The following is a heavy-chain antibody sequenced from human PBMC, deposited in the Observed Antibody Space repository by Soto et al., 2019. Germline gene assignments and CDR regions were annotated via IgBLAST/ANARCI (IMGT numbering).Heavy chain of an antibody. Sequence: GESLKLSCKGSGYSFTSYWIGWVRQMPGKGLGRMGIIYPGDSDTRYSPSFQGQVTISADKSISTAYLQWSSLKASDTAMYYCARDTAMVRDDYYYYGMDVWGQGTTVTVSS. CDR3: ARDTAMVRDDYYYYGMDV. CDR1: GYSFTSYW. J-gene: IGHJ6*02. CDR2: IYPGDSDT. D-gene: IGHD5-18*01. V-gene: IGHV5-51*01.